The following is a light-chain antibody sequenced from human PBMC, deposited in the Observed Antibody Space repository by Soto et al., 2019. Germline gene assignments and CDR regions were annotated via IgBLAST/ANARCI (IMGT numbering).Light chain of an antibody. CDR1: QSVSSY. V-gene: IGKV3-11*01. CDR2: DAS. CDR3: QQRRNWLT. J-gene: IGKJ4*01. Sequence: EIVLTQSPATLSLSPGERATLSCRARQSVSSYLAWYQQKPGQAPRLLIYDASNRATGIPARFSGSGSGTDFTLTISSREPEDFAVYYCQQRRNWLTFGGGTKVEIK.